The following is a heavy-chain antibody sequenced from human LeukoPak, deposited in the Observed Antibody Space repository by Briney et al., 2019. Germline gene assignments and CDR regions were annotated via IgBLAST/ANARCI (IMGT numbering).Heavy chain of an antibody. J-gene: IGHJ4*02. CDR3: VMHGSSWGNFDY. CDR1: GFTFSTYA. V-gene: IGHV3-48*01. CDR2: LSSSSSVI. D-gene: IGHD7-27*01. Sequence: PGGSLRLSCAASGFTFSTYAMDWVRQAPGKGLEWVSYLSSSSSVIYHADSVKGRFTISRDNAKNSLYLQMNSLRTEDTAVYYCVMHGSSWGNFDYWGQGTLVSVSS.